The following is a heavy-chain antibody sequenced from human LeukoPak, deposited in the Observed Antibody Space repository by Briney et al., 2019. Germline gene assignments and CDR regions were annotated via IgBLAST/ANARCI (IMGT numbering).Heavy chain of an antibody. CDR2: IYYSGST. D-gene: IGHD2-2*01. CDR3: ARVKRKYQVLKPLHETPSHYFDY. Sequence: GSLRLSCAASGFTVSSNYMSWVRQPPGKGLEWIGSIYYSGSTYYNPSLKSRVTISVDSSKNQFSLKLSSVTAADTAMYYCARVKRKYQVLKPLHETPSHYFDYWGQGTLVTVSS. V-gene: IGHV4-39*07. J-gene: IGHJ4*02. CDR1: GFTVSSNY.